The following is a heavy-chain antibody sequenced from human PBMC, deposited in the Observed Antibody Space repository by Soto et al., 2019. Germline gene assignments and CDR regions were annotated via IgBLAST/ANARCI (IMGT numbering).Heavy chain of an antibody. CDR2: IYYSGST. CDR3: ARPYYYDSSSESGAFGI. V-gene: IGHV4-59*01. Sequence: SETLSLTCTVSGGSISSYYWSWIRQPPGKGLEWIGYIYYSGSTNYNPSLKSRVTISVDTSKNQFSLKLSSVTAADTAVYYCARPYYYDSSSESGAFGIWGQGTMVTVSS. J-gene: IGHJ3*02. D-gene: IGHD3-22*01. CDR1: GGSISSYY.